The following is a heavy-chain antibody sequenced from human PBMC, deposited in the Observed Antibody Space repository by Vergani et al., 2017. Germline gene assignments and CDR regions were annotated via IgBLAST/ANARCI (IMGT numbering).Heavy chain of an antibody. D-gene: IGHD2-2*01. J-gene: IGHJ5*02. CDR2: IYYSGST. CDR3: ARVGGKDIVVVPAAIWFDP. CDR1: GGSISSGGYY. V-gene: IGHV4-31*03. Sequence: QVQLQESGPGLVKPSQTLSLTCTVSGGSISSGGYYWSWIRQHPGKGLEWIGYIYYSGSTYYNPSLKSRVTISVDTSKNQFSLKLSYVTAADTAVYYCARVGGKDIVVVPAAIWFDPWGQGTLVTVSS.